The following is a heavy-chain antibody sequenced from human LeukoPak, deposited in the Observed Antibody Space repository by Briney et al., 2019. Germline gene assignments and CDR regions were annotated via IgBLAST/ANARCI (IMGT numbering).Heavy chain of an antibody. Sequence: ASVKVSCKASGYTFTSYYMHWVRQAPGQGLEWMGIINPSGGSTSYAQKFQGRVTMTRDTSTDTAYMYLSSLTSEDTAVYYCATDSVDITASDALDIWGQGTMVTVSS. V-gene: IGHV1-46*01. J-gene: IGHJ3*02. CDR3: ATDSVDITASDALDI. CDR2: INPSGGST. CDR1: GYTFTSYY. D-gene: IGHD5-12*01.